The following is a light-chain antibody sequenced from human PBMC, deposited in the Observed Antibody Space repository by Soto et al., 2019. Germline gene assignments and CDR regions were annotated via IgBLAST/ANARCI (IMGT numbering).Light chain of an antibody. J-gene: IGLJ1*01. CDR2: ANS. CDR3: SSSTDNNLYV. Sequence: QSVLPQPPSVSGAPGQRVTISCSGSSSHFGAGFDVHWYQQFPGTAPKLLIYANSNRPSGVPDRFSGSKSGNTASRTISGLQTEHEADYYCSSSTDNNLYVFGAGTKVTVL. CDR1: SSHFGAGFD. V-gene: IGLV1-40*01.